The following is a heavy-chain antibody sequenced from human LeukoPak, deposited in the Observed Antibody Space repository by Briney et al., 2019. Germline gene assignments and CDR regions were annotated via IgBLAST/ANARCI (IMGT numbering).Heavy chain of an antibody. D-gene: IGHD5-18*01. CDR1: GGTFSSYA. CDR2: IIPIFGTA. CDR3: ARRLLQLWAQFDY. J-gene: IGHJ4*02. Sequence: SVKGSCKASGGTFSSYAISWVRQAPGQGLEWMGGIIPIFGTANYAQKFQGRVTITADESTSTAYMELSSLRSEDTAVYYCARRLLQLWAQFDYWGQGTLVTVSS. V-gene: IGHV1-69*01.